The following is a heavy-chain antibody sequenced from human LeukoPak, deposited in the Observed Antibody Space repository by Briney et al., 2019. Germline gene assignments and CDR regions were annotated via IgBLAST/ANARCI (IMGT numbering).Heavy chain of an antibody. V-gene: IGHV4-59*01. CDR1: GGSISSYY. CDR3: ARVSCGGDCFSATNAFDI. CDR2: IRYSGST. Sequence: ASGTLSLTCSVSGGSISSYYWSWIRQPPGKGLEWIGDIRYSGSTNYNPSLKSRVTISVDTSKNQFPLKLSSVTAADTAVHYCARVSCGGDCFSATNAFDIWGQGTVVTVSS. J-gene: IGHJ3*02. D-gene: IGHD2-21*02.